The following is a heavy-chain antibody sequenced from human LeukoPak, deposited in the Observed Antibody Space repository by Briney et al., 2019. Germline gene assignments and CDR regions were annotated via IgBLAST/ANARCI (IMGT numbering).Heavy chain of an antibody. CDR1: GFSLSTTGVG. CDR2: IFWNDDK. J-gene: IGHJ4*02. V-gene: IGHV2-5*01. D-gene: IGHD2-2*01. Sequence: SGPTLVNPTQTLTLTCTFSGFSLSTTGVGVGWIRQPPGKALEWFALIFWNDDKRYSPSLKSRLTITKDTSKDQVVLTMTTMDPVDTATYYCAHMYCSAISCPHYFDYWGQGTLVTVSS. CDR3: AHMYCSAISCPHYFDY.